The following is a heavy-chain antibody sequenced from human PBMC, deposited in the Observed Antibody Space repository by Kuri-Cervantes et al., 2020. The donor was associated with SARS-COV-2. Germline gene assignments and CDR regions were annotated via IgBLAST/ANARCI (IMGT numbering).Heavy chain of an antibody. CDR2: ISQSSDAI. CDR3: ASLNSGSYHSDDFDT. Sequence: GESLKISCTASGFTFNTYNMKWVRQAPGKGLEWLSYISQSSDAIYYADSVKGRFTISRDNAKNSLYLQMNSLRAEDTALYYCASLNSGSYHSDDFDTWGQGTMVTVSS. CDR1: GFTFNTYN. V-gene: IGHV3-48*01. J-gene: IGHJ3*02. D-gene: IGHD1-26*01.